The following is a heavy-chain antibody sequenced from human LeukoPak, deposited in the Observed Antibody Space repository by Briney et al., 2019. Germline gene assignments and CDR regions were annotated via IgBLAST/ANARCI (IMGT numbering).Heavy chain of an antibody. V-gene: IGHV3-21*01. CDR3: ARDKHDYDLYYYGMDV. D-gene: IGHD3-3*01. Sequence: GSLRLSCAASGFTFSSYSMNWVRQAPGKGLEWVSSISSSSSYIYYADSVKGRFTISRDNAKNSLYLQMNSLRAEDTAVYYCARDKHDYDLYYYGMDVWGQGTTVTVSS. J-gene: IGHJ6*02. CDR2: ISSSSSYI. CDR1: GFTFSSYS.